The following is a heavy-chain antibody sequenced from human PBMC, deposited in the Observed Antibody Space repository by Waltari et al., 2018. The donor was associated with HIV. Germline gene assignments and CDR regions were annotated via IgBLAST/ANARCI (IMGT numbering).Heavy chain of an antibody. CDR3: VKSVDYFRFDV. D-gene: IGHD4-17*01. CDR1: AVTFTTPG. V-gene: IGHV3-48*04. CDR2: GDGTPGHA. J-gene: IGHJ4*02. Sequence: EVELVGSGGGLVHPGGSLRLSCVGSAVTFTTPGLHWFRQAPGKGLEWVSVGDGTPGHAYYADSGKGRFTISRDNAQNSAFLQMNSLRVEDTAIYYCVKSVDYFRFDVWDQGTLVTVSS.